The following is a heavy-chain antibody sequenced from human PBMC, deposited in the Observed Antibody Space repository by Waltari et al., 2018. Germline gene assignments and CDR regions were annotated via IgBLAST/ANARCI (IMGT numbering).Heavy chain of an antibody. CDR2: IYSGGST. D-gene: IGHD3-3*01. CDR1: GFTVSSNY. V-gene: IGHV3-66*01. J-gene: IGHJ6*02. CDR3: ALHQEDFWSGSRGYYYGMDV. Sequence: EVQLVESGGGLVQPGGSLRLPCAASGFTVSSNYMSWVRQAPGTGREWVSVIYSGGSTYYADSVKGRFTISRDNSKNTLYLQMNSLRAEDTAVYYCALHQEDFWSGSRGYYYGMDVWGQGTTVTVSS.